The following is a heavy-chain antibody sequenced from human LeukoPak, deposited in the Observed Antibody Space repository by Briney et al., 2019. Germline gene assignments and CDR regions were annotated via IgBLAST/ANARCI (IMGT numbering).Heavy chain of an antibody. Sequence: SGPTLVNTTQTLTLTCTFSGFSLSTSGVGVGWIRQPPGNAREWLALIYWDDDKRYSPSLKSRLTITKDTSKNQVLLTMTNMDPVDTPTYYGAHSSYCGLFDYWGQETLVTVS. CDR2: IYWDDDK. D-gene: IGHD4-23*01. V-gene: IGHV2-5*02. J-gene: IGHJ4*02. CDR1: GFSLSTSGVG. CDR3: AHSSYCGLFDY.